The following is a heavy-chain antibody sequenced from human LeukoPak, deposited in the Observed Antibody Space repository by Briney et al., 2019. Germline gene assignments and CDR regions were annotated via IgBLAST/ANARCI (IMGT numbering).Heavy chain of an antibody. CDR2: INHSGST. V-gene: IGHV4-34*01. J-gene: IGHJ4*02. Sequence: SETLSLTCAVYGGSFSGYYWSWIRQPPGKGLEWIGEINHSGSTNYNPSLKSRVTISVDTSKNQFSLKLSSVTAADTAVYYCAKAKGGSYNFDYWGQGTLVTVSS. D-gene: IGHD1-26*01. CDR1: GGSFSGYY. CDR3: AKAKGGSYNFDY.